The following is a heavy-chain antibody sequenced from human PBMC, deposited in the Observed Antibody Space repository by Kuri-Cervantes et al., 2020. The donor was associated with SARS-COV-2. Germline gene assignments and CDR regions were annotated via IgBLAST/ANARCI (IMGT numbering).Heavy chain of an antibody. CDR2: IYYSGST. Sequence: SETLSLTCTVSGGSISSYYWSWIRQPPGKGLEWIGYIYYSGSTYYNPSLKSRITISVDTSKKQFSLKLSSVTAADTAVYYCASCPGGLPYYYYGMDVWGQGTTVTVSS. CDR1: GGSISSYY. J-gene: IGHJ6*02. CDR3: ASCPGGLPYYYYGMDV. V-gene: IGHV4-59*06. D-gene: IGHD5-18*01.